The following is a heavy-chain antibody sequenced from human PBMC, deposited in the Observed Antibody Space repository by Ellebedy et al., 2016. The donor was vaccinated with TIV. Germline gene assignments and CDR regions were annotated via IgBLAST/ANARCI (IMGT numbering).Heavy chain of an antibody. CDR2: INANSGAT. J-gene: IGHJ4*01. CDR1: GYTFTGYL. CDR3: ARDTRDSGTYRGFLVDF. D-gene: IGHD3-10*01. V-gene: IGHV1-2*02. Sequence: ASVKVSXXASGYTFTGYLMHWVRQAPGQGLEWMGWINANSGATKYAQRFQGRVTMTRDTSITTTYLELSRLTSDDTAVYYCARDTRDSGTYRGFLVDFWGHGTLVTVSS.